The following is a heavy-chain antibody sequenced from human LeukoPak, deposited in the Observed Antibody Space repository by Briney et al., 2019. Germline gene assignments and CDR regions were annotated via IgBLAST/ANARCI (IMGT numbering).Heavy chain of an antibody. CDR1: GFTFSSYW. CDR2: IRYDGSNK. J-gene: IGHJ6*03. V-gene: IGHV3-30*02. Sequence: GGSLRLSCAASGFTFSSYWMSWVRQAPGKGLEWVAFIRYDGSNKYYADSVKGRFTISRDNSKNTLYLQMNSLRAEDTAVYYCAKDTLFTVKGLYYYYMDVWGKGTTVTISS. CDR3: AKDTLFTVKGLYYYYMDV. D-gene: IGHD4-17*01.